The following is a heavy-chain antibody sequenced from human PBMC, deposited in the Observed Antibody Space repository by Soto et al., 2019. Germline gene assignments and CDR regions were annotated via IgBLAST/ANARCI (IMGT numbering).Heavy chain of an antibody. CDR1: GGSISSYY. CDR3: ASLYSSSFTGYFDY. J-gene: IGHJ4*02. V-gene: IGHV4-4*07. Sequence: QVQLQESGPGLVKPSETLSLTCTVSGGSISSYYWSWIRQPAGKGLEWIGRIYTSGSTNYNPSLKSRVTTSVDTSKNQFSLKLSAVTAADSAVYYCASLYSSSFTGYFDYWGQGTLVTVSS. CDR2: IYTSGST. D-gene: IGHD6-13*01.